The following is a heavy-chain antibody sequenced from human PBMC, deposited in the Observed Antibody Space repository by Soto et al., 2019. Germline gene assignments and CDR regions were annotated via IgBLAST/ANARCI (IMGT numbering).Heavy chain of an antibody. J-gene: IGHJ4*02. V-gene: IGHV1-58*01. CDR2: IVVGSGNT. D-gene: IGHD6-13*01. CDR3: AAGEGSSSWPDFNGDY. CDR1: GFTFTSSA. Sequence: GASVKVSCKASGFTFTSSAVQWVRQARGQRLEWIGWIVVGSGNTNYAQKFQERVTITRDMSTSTAYMELSSLRSEDTAVYYCAAGEGSSSWPDFNGDYWGQGTLVTVSS.